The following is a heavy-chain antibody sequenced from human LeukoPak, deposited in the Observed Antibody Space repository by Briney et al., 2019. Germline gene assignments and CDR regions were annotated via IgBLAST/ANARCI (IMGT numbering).Heavy chain of an antibody. V-gene: IGHV4-59*08. Sequence: SETLSLTCTVSSASISSYYWSWIRQPPGKGLEWIGYFSYSGNTNYNPSLKSRVTVSVDTSKNQFSLKLSSVTAADTAVYYCARAASVPEFDYWGQGTLVTVSS. D-gene: IGHD2-2*01. CDR3: ARAASVPEFDY. J-gene: IGHJ4*02. CDR1: SASISSYY. CDR2: FSYSGNT.